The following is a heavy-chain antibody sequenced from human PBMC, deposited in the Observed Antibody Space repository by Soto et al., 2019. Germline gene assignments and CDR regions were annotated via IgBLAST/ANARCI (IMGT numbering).Heavy chain of an antibody. Sequence: QVQLVESGGGVVQPGRSLRLSCAASGSTFSSYGMHWVRQAPGKGLEWVAVIWYDGSNRYYADSVRGRFTISRDNSKNTLYLQMNSLRAEDTAVFYCARVRSGYYPTLDYWGQGTLVTVSS. J-gene: IGHJ4*02. CDR2: IWYDGSNR. V-gene: IGHV3-33*01. CDR1: GSTFSSYG. D-gene: IGHD3-22*01. CDR3: ARVRSGYYPTLDY.